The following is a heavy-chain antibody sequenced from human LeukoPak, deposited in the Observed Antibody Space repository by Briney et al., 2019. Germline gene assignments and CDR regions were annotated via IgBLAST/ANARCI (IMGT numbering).Heavy chain of an antibody. V-gene: IGHV3-30*04. Sequence: HPGGSLRLSCAASGFTFSSYAMHWVRQAPGKGLEWVAVISYDGSNKYYADSVKGRFTISRDNSKNTLYLQMNSLRAEDTAVYYCEVPWDAFDIWGQGTMVTVSS. J-gene: IGHJ3*02. CDR2: ISYDGSNK. CDR3: EVPWDAFDI. CDR1: GFTFSSYA. D-gene: IGHD4/OR15-4a*01.